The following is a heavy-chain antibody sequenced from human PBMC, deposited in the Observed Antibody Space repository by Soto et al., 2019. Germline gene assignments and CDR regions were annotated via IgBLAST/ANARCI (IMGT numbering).Heavy chain of an antibody. Sequence: EVQLVESGGGLVQPGGSLRLSCAASRFTFSSYWMSWVRQAPGKGLEWVANIKQDGSEKYYVDSVKGRFTISRDNAKNSLYLQMNSLRAEDTAVYYCARGGRSGDYWGQGTLVTVSS. D-gene: IGHD2-15*01. J-gene: IGHJ4*02. CDR2: IKQDGSEK. CDR1: RFTFSSYW. V-gene: IGHV3-7*01. CDR3: ARGGRSGDY.